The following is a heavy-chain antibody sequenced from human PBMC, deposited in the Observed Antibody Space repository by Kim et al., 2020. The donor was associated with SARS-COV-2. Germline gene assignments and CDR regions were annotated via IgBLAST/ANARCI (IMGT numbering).Heavy chain of an antibody. CDR1: GFTFSDYS. CDR3: XXVSXXQPLDY. V-gene: IGHV3-21*01. CDR2: IDPSGTYT. D-gene: IGHD3-10*01. J-gene: IGHJ4*02. Sequence: GGSLRLSCAASGFTFSDYSMNWVRQAPGKGLEWVSSIDPSGTYTFYADXVRGRFXXSXVNXKNSLYLXMNSLRAEDTXXYYXXXVSXXQPLDYWXQGTLV.